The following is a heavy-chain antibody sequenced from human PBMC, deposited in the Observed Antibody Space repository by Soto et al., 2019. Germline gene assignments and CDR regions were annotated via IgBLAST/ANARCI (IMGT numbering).Heavy chain of an antibody. J-gene: IGHJ5*02. CDR2: ISWNSGSI. V-gene: IGHV3-9*01. CDR3: AKSKDSSLRPRTWFDP. D-gene: IGHD2-15*01. Sequence: PGGSLRLSCAASGFMFDDYAMHWVRQVPGKGLEWVSGISWNSGSIGYADSVKGRFTISRDNAKNSLYLQMSSLRAEDTALYYCAKSKDSSLRPRTWFDPWGQGTLVTVSS. CDR1: GFMFDDYA.